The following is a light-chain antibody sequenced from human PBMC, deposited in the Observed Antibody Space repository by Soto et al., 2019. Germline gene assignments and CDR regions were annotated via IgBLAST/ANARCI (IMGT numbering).Light chain of an antibody. CDR1: SSDVGGYNY. CDR3: SSYAGSNLWV. Sequence: QSALTQPPSASGSPGQSVTIYCTGTSSDVGGYNYVSWYQQHPGKAPKLMIYEVSKRPSGVPDRFSGSKSGNTASLTVSGLQAEDEADYYCSSYAGSNLWVFGGGTQLTVL. J-gene: IGLJ3*02. CDR2: EVS. V-gene: IGLV2-8*01.